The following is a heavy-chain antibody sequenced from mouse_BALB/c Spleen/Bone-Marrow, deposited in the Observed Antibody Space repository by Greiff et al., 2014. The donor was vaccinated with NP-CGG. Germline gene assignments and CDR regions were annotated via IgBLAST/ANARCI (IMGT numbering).Heavy chain of an antibody. CDR2: IWAGGST. J-gene: IGHJ2*01. V-gene: IGHV2-9*02. CDR3: ARDRYYDYCFDY. D-gene: IGHD2-4*01. CDR1: GFPLTNYG. Sequence: VKLVESGPGLVEPSQSLSITCTVSGFPLTNYGVHWVRQPPGKGLEWLGVIWAGGSTNYNSDIMFRLIITKDNSKSQVFLKMNSLQTDDTAMYYCARDRYYDYCFDYWGQGTTLTVSA.